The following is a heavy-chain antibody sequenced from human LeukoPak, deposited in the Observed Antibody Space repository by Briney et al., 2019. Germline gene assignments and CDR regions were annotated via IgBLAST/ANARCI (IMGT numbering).Heavy chain of an antibody. D-gene: IGHD3-10*01. CDR3: TRDESFYGSGRYY. Sequence: PGGSLRLSCAASGFTVSSNYMSWVRQAPGKGLEWVSVIYSGGSTYYADSVKGRFTISRDNSKNTLYLQMNSLRAEDTAVYYCTRDESFYGSGRYYRGQGTLVTVSS. CDR2: IYSGGST. V-gene: IGHV3-53*01. CDR1: GFTVSSNY. J-gene: IGHJ4*02.